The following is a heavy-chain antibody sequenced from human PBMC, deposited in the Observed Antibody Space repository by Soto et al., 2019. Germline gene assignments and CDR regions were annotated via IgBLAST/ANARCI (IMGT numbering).Heavy chain of an antibody. Sequence: GGSLRLSCAASGFTVSSNYMSWVRQAPGKGLEWVSVIYSGGSTYYADSVKGRFTLSRDNSKNTLYLQMNSLRAEDTAVYYCARDHRVRGVIIGHYYYYYMDVWGKGTTVTVSS. CDR1: GFTVSSNY. CDR3: ARDHRVRGVIIGHYYYYYMDV. CDR2: IYSGGST. D-gene: IGHD3-10*01. V-gene: IGHV3-66*01. J-gene: IGHJ6*03.